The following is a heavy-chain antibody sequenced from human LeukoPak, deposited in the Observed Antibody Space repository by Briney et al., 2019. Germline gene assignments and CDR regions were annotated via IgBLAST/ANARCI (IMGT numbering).Heavy chain of an antibody. CDR1: GGSISSYY. Sequence: KASETLSLTCTVPGGSISSYYWSWIRQPPGKGLEWIGYIYYSGSTNYNPSLKSRVTISVDTSKNQFSLKLSSVTAADTAVYYCAREGYYENFDYWGQGTLVTVSS. CDR2: IYYSGST. D-gene: IGHD3-22*01. V-gene: IGHV4-59*01. J-gene: IGHJ4*02. CDR3: AREGYYENFDY.